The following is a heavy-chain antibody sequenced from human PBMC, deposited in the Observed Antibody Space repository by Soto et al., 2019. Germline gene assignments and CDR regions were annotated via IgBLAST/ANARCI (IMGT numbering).Heavy chain of an antibody. V-gene: IGHV4-30-2*01. CDR3: AREVVLVPAATEPLNWFDP. D-gene: IGHD2-2*01. Sequence: PSETQSLTSTVSGGNIRSGGYSWSWIRQPPGKGLEWIGYIYHSGSTYYNPSLKSRVTISVDRSKNQFSLKLSSVTAADTAVYYCAREVVLVPAATEPLNWFDPWGQGTLVTVSS. J-gene: IGHJ5*02. CDR2: IYHSGST. CDR1: GGNIRSGGYS.